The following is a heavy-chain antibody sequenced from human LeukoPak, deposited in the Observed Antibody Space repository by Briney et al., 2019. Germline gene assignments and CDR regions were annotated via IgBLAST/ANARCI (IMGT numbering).Heavy chain of an antibody. CDR1: GFTFSSYG. CDR2: IWYDGSNK. V-gene: IGHV3-33*06. CDR3: AKDLEARVTTTDY. J-gene: IGHJ4*02. D-gene: IGHD4-17*01. Sequence: GGSLRLSCAASGFTFSSYGMHWVRQAPGKGLEWVAVIWYDGSNKYYADSVKGRFTISRDNSKNTLYLQMNSLRAEDTAVYYCAKDLEARVTTTDYWGQGTLVTVSS.